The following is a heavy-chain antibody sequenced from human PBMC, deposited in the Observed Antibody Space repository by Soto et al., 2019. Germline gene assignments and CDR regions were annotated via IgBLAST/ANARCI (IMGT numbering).Heavy chain of an antibody. CDR3: ARDLIVVVPAAMIVIDY. D-gene: IGHD2-2*01. Sequence: ASVKVSCKASGYTFTIYSMHWVRQAPGQRLEWMGWINAGNGNTNYAQKLQGRVTMTTDTSTSTAYMELRSLRSDDTAVYYCARDLIVVVPAAMIVIDYWGQGTLVSVSS. CDR1: GYTFTIYS. V-gene: IGHV1-3*01. J-gene: IGHJ4*02. CDR2: INAGNGNT.